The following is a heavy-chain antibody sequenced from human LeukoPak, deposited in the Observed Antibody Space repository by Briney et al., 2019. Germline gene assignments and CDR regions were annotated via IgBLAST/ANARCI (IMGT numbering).Heavy chain of an antibody. D-gene: IGHD6-25*01. CDR1: GYTFTAFY. J-gene: IGHJ4*02. CDR2: INPNSGGT. Sequence: ASVKVSCKASGYTFTAFYMHWVRQAPGQGLEWMGRINPNSGGTKYAQKFQGRVTMTTDTSINTAYSELSRLRSDDTAVYYCARGYSSGWLDYWGQGTLVTVSS. V-gene: IGHV1-2*06. CDR3: ARGYSSGWLDY.